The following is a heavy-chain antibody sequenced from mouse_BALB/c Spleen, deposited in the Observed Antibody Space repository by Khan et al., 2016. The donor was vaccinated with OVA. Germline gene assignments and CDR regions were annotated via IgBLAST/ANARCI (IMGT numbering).Heavy chain of an antibody. CDR1: GYTFPSYW. D-gene: IGHD1-1*02. CDR2: IAPGSGSS. Sequence: DLVMPGASVKLSCKASGYTFPSYWNNWIKQRPGQGLEWIGRIAPGSGSSSYNEMFKGTAILTVDTYFRTAYIQLSSLSSEDSAVYFGARSKDYGSSLYALDYWDQGTSVTVSA. V-gene: IGHV1S41*01. CDR3: ARSKDYGSSLYALDY. J-gene: IGHJ4*01.